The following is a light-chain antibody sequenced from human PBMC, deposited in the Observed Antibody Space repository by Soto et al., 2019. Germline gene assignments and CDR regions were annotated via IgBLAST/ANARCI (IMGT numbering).Light chain of an antibody. V-gene: IGKV1-5*03. CDR2: KAS. CDR1: PSISSW. CDR3: QQYHDYSRT. Sequence: DIQMTQYPSTLSASVGDRVTITCRASPSISSWVAWYQQKPGKAPSLLIYKASTLQGGVPARFSGSGSGPEFTLTISILQPDDFAPYCCQQYHDYSRTFGQGTKVEI. J-gene: IGKJ1*01.